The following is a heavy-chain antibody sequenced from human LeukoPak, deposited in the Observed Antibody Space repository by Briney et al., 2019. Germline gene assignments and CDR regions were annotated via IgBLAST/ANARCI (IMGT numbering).Heavy chain of an antibody. V-gene: IGHV4-39*07. D-gene: IGHD3-16*01. CDR2: INYYGKT. Sequence: PSETLSLTCTVSGNSISSSSYYWVWIRQPPGKGLEWIGSINYYGKTYYNPSVKSRVTISVDTSKNQFSLMVRSVTAVDTAVYYCGRSAGFVHFDHWGQGTLVTVTS. CDR3: GRSAGFVHFDH. J-gene: IGHJ4*02. CDR1: GNSISSSSYY.